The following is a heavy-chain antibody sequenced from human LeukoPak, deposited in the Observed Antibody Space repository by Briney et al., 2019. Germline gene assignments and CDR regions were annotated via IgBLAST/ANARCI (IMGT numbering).Heavy chain of an antibody. V-gene: IGHV4-59*08. CDR2: IHYTGST. CDR3: ASLRGEYWYFDL. Sequence: PSETLSLTCTVSGGSISGYYWSWIRQPPGKGLEWIGFIHYTGSTSYNPSLRSRVTISVDTSKSQFSLKLSSVTAADTAVYYCASLRGEYWYFDLWGRGTLVTVSS. CDR1: GGSISGYY. D-gene: IGHD3-10*01. J-gene: IGHJ2*01.